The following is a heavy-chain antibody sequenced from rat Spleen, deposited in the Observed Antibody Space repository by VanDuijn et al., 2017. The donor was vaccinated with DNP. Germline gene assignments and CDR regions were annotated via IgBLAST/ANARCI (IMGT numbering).Heavy chain of an antibody. CDR1: GFTFSSHW. D-gene: IGHD1-6*01. CDR2: INKDGGGT. Sequence: EVQVVETGGGLVQPGRSLKLSCVASGFTFSSHWMYWIRQVPGKGLDWVASINKDGGGTYYQDSVKGRFTISRDNAENTVYLQMNSLRSEDTATYYCAKVRYYGLPGFTYWGQGTLVTVSS. J-gene: IGHJ3*01. CDR3: AKVRYYGLPGFTY. V-gene: IGHV5-58*01.